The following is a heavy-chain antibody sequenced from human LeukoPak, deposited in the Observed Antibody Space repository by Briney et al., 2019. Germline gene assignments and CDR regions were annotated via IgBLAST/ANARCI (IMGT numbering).Heavy chain of an antibody. Sequence: GRSLRLSCAASGFTFSHYAMYWVRQAPGKGLEWVALISYDGSVQYYADSVKGRFTISGDSPKNTLYLQMNSLRPEDTAVYYCARERTGFYAEYWGQGTLVTVSS. CDR1: GFTFSHYA. CDR2: ISYDGSVQ. D-gene: IGHD3/OR15-3a*01. V-gene: IGHV3-30*04. J-gene: IGHJ4*02. CDR3: ARERTGFYAEY.